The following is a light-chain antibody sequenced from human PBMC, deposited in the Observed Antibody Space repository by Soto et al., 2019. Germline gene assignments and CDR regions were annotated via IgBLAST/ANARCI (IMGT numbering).Light chain of an antibody. CDR1: ERVSRC. Sequence: EVVLTQSPATLSLYPGESATLSCRASERVSRCLAWYQQRPGQAPRLLMYDVSNRATGIPARFSGSGSGTDFTLTISSLEPEDFAIYYCQQGCHWAPRTFGQGTKVDIK. V-gene: IGKV3-11*01. J-gene: IGKJ1*01. CDR3: QQGCHWAPRT. CDR2: DVS.